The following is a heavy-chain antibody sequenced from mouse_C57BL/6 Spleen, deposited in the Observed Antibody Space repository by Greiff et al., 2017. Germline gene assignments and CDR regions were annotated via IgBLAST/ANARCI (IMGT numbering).Heavy chain of an antibody. CDR3: ARSFGNSWYFDV. J-gene: IGHJ1*03. Sequence: VKLQQPGAELVRPGSSVKLSCKASGYTFTSYWMHWVKQRPIQGLEWIGNIDPSDSETHYNQKFKDKATLTVDKSSSTAYMQLSSLTSEDSAVYYCARSFGNSWYFDVWGTGTTVTVSS. D-gene: IGHD2-1*01. CDR1: GYTFTSYW. CDR2: IDPSDSET. V-gene: IGHV1-52*01.